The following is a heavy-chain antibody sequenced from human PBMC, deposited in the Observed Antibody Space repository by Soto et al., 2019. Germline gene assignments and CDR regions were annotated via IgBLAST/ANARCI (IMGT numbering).Heavy chain of an antibody. CDR2: VYNTGGT. D-gene: IGHD3-10*01. CDR1: SGPSSSHN. CDR3: VRQGIGRLHGLVDV. V-gene: IGHV4-59*08. J-gene: IGHJ6*02. Sequence: QVQLQQSGPGLVKPSETLSLTCTVSSGPSSSHNWGWIRPSPGRGLEWIGYVYNTGGTSYNPSLKSRVTVSADTSANPISLTLSFVTAADTAIYYCVRQGIGRLHGLVDVWGQGTTVSVSS.